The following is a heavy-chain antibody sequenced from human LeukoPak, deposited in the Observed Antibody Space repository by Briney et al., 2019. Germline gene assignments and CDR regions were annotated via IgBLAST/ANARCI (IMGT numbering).Heavy chain of an antibody. Sequence: ASVKVSCKASGYTFTSYGISWLRQAPGQGLEWMGWISAYNGNTNYAQKLQGRVTMTTDTSTSTAYMELRSLRSGDTAVYYCARDPMYSSSWATRYYYYMDVWGKGTTVTVSS. CDR2: ISAYNGNT. CDR3: ARDPMYSSSWATRYYYYMDV. CDR1: GYTFTSYG. J-gene: IGHJ6*03. V-gene: IGHV1-18*01. D-gene: IGHD6-13*01.